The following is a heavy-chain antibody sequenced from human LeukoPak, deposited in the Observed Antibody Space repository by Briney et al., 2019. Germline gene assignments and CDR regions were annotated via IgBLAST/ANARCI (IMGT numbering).Heavy chain of an antibody. CDR3: ARTSPTVITSSDL. Sequence: PGGSLRLSCAASGFTVSSHCMSRVRPAAGKGPEWVSVIYSGGSTFYADSVKGRFTSSRDNSKNTLYLQMNSLRAEDTAVYYCARTSPTVITSSDLWGRGTLVTVSS. V-gene: IGHV3-53*01. CDR2: IYSGGST. D-gene: IGHD4-17*01. CDR1: GFTVSSHC. J-gene: IGHJ2*01.